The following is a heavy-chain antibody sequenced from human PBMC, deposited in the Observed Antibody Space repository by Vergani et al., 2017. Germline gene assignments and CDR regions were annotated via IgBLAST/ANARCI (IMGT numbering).Heavy chain of an antibody. CDR1: GGSFSNHY. V-gene: IGHV4-34*01. Sequence: QVQLQQWGAGLLKPSETLSLTCAVFGGSFSNHYWSWMRQPPGKGLEWIGDINHSGRTSYKPSLKSRVTISVDTSKNQISLRLSAVTAADTAGYYCARGHDGSGSYGNWFDPWGQGTLVTVSS. CDR3: ARGHDGSGSYGNWFDP. J-gene: IGHJ5*02. CDR2: INHSGRT. D-gene: IGHD3-10*01.